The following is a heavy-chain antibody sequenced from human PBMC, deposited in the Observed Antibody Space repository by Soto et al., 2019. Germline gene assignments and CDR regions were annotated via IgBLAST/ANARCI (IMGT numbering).Heavy chain of an antibody. CDR1: GGSIRSNNW. J-gene: IGHJ4*02. V-gene: IGHV4-4*02. D-gene: IGHD1-26*01. Sequence: SETLSLTCAVSGGSIRSNNWWSWVRQPPGKGLEWIGEIFHSGTTYYNPSLKTRVTISVDKSKNQFSLNLSSVTAADTAVYYCARVYSGSYSDYWGQGTLVTVS. CDR2: IFHSGTT. CDR3: ARVYSGSYSDY.